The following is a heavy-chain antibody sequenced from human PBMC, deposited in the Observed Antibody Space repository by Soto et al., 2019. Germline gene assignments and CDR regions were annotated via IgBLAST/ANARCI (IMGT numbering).Heavy chain of an antibody. CDR3: TRDKNDFWSGYYFDF. Sequence: GGSLRLSCTASGFTLGDYAMNWFRQAPGKGLEWVGFIRSKAYGGTTEYAGSVKGRFTISRDDSKGIAYLQMNSLKTEDTAVYYCTRDKNDFWSGYYFDFWGQGTLVTVSS. D-gene: IGHD3-3*01. V-gene: IGHV3-49*03. J-gene: IGHJ4*02. CDR2: IRSKAYGGTT. CDR1: GFTLGDYA.